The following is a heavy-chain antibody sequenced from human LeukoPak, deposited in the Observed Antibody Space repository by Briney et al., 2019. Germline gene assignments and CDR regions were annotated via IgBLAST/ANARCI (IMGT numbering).Heavy chain of an antibody. CDR2: ISGSGGST. CDR3: ARDKAAQLDNYYYMDV. D-gene: IGHD6-13*01. CDR1: GFTFSSYA. V-gene: IGHV3-23*01. Sequence: GGSLRLSCAASGFTFSSYAMSWVRQAPGKGLEWVSAISGSGGSTYYADSVKGRFTISRDNAKNSLYLQMNSLRAEDTAVYYCARDKAAQLDNYYYMDVWGKGTTVTISS. J-gene: IGHJ6*03.